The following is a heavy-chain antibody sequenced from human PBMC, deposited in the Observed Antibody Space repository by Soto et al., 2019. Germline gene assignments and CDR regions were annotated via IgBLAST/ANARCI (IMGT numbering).Heavy chain of an antibody. Sequence: GGSLRLSCAASGFTFISYWMHWVRQAPWKGLVWVSRINSDGSSTSYADSVKGRFTISRDNAKNTLYLQMNSLRAEDTAVYYCVRTSLVVAAATREDYWGQGTLVTVS. J-gene: IGHJ4*02. CDR2: INSDGSST. CDR1: GFTFISYW. D-gene: IGHD2-15*01. CDR3: VRTSLVVAAATREDY. V-gene: IGHV3-74*01.